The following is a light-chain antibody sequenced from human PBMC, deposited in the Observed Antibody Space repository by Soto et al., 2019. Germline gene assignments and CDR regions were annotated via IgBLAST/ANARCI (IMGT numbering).Light chain of an antibody. J-gene: IGKJ2*01. V-gene: IGKV1-5*03. Sequence: DIQMTQSPSTLSASVGDGVTITCRASQSVSIRLAWYQQKPGKAPKLLIYKASSLGSGVPSRFSGSGSGTEFSLTISSLQPDDFATYYCQQYNTYSPTFGQGTKLEIK. CDR1: QSVSIR. CDR3: QQYNTYSPT. CDR2: KAS.